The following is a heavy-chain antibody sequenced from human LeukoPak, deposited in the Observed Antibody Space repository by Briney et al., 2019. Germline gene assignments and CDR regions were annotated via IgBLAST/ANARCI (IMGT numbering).Heavy chain of an antibody. CDR2: IIPIFGTA. J-gene: IGHJ3*02. CDR3: AREEALSGSHGVPVAFDI. Sequence: GASVKVSCKASGGTFSSYAISWVRQAPGQGLEWMGGIIPIFGTANYAQKFQGRVTITTDESTSTAYMELSSLRSEDTAVYYCAREEALSGSHGVPVAFDIWGQGTMVTVSS. V-gene: IGHV1-69*05. CDR1: GGTFSSYA. D-gene: IGHD1-26*01.